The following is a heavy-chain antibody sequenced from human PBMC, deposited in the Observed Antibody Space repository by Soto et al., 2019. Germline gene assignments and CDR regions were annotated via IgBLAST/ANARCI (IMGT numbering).Heavy chain of an antibody. Sequence: GGSLRLSCAASGFTFSSYSMNWVRQAPGKGLEWVSSISSSSSYIYYADSVKGRFTISRDNAKNSLYLQMNSLRAEDTAVYYCARDRLPRTRMVRGVTFDYWGQGTLVTVSS. D-gene: IGHD3-10*01. CDR1: GFTFSSYS. V-gene: IGHV3-21*01. CDR2: ISSSSSYI. CDR3: ARDRLPRTRMVRGVTFDY. J-gene: IGHJ4*02.